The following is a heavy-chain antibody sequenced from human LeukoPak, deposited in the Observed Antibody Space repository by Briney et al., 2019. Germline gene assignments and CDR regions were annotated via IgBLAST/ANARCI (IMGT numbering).Heavy chain of an antibody. J-gene: IGHJ4*02. Sequence: ASVKVSCKASGYTFTSYGISWWLQAPAQGLEGMGWISAYNGNTNYAQKLQGRVTMTTDTSTSTAYMELRSLRSDDTAVYYCARDIYDSSGYYYAYWGQGTLVTVSS. CDR1: GYTFTSYG. V-gene: IGHV1-18*01. CDR2: ISAYNGNT. D-gene: IGHD3-22*01. CDR3: ARDIYDSSGYYYAY.